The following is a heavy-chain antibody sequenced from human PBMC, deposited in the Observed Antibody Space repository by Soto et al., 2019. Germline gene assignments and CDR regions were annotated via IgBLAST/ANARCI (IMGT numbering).Heavy chain of an antibody. CDR2: IKQDGSEK. CDR3: ARLIVATIMNVFYFDY. D-gene: IGHD5-12*01. Sequence: GGSLRLSCAASGFTFSSYWMSWVRQAPGKGLEWVANIKQDGSEKYYVDSVKGRFTISRDNAKNSLYLQMNSLRAEDTAVYYCARLIVATIMNVFYFDYWGQGTLVTVSS. J-gene: IGHJ4*02. CDR1: GFTFSSYW. V-gene: IGHV3-7*01.